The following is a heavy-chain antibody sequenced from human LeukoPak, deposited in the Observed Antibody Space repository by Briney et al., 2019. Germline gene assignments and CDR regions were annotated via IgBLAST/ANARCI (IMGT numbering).Heavy chain of an antibody. Sequence: PSETLSLTCAVYGGSFSGYYWSWIRQPPGKGLEWIGYIYHSGSTYYNPSLKSRVTISVDRSKNQFSLKLSSVTAADTAVYYCASSSWELTFDYWGQGTLVTVSS. V-gene: IGHV4-30-2*01. D-gene: IGHD1-26*01. J-gene: IGHJ4*02. CDR3: ASSSWELTFDY. CDR2: IYHSGST. CDR1: GGSFSGYY.